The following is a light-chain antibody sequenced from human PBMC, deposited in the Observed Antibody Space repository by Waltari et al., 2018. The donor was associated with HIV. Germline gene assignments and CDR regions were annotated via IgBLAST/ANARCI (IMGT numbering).Light chain of an antibody. Sequence: QSALTQPASVSGSPGQSVTISCTGTNSNVGSYNLVSWYQQHPGLAPKVIIYEVTQRPAGVYSRFSGSNSGNTASLTITGLQAEDEANYYCCSYTGTNPFLLFGGGTKLTVL. CDR2: EVT. CDR1: NSNVGSYNL. CDR3: CSYTGTNPFLL. V-gene: IGLV2-23*02. J-gene: IGLJ2*01.